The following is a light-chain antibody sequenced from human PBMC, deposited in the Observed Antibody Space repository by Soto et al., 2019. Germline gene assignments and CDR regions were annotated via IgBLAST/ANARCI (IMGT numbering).Light chain of an antibody. Sequence: QPVLTQPPSVSGAPGQTVTISCTGSSSNIGANYDVHWYQQIPGRAPKVLIYDNNNRPSGVPDRFSGSKSGTSASLAITGLQAEDEADYYCQSYDSGLTGVVFGGGTKVTVL. J-gene: IGLJ2*01. CDR3: QSYDSGLTGVV. CDR2: DNN. V-gene: IGLV1-40*01. CDR1: SSNIGANYD.